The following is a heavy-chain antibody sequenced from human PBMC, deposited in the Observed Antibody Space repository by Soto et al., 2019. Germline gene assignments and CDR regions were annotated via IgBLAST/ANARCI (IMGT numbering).Heavy chain of an antibody. CDR3: ARHRIEVVWRGFDF. CDR1: TDSSSFTNSY. Sequence: SETLSLTCTVSTDSSSFTNSYWGWIRQPPGKGLQWIGSSSYTGGTFYNPSLKGRVVISFDTSKKQSSLQVTSVTDADTAVYFCARHRIEVVWRGFDFWGQGSPVTVSS. V-gene: IGHV4-39*01. J-gene: IGHJ4*02. CDR2: SSYTGGT. D-gene: IGHD3-10*01.